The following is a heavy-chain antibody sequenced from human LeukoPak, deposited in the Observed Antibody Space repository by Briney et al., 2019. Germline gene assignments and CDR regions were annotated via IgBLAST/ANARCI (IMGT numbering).Heavy chain of an antibody. D-gene: IGHD3-22*01. Sequence: GGSLRLSCAASGFTASSNYMSWVRQAPGKGLEWVSVIYSGGSTYYADSVKGRFTISRDNSKNTLYLQMNSLRAEDTAVYYCARGMGYYDSNYYYGMDVWGQGTTVTVSS. CDR2: IYSGGST. V-gene: IGHV3-66*01. CDR3: ARGMGYYDSNYYYGMDV. J-gene: IGHJ6*02. CDR1: GFTASSNY.